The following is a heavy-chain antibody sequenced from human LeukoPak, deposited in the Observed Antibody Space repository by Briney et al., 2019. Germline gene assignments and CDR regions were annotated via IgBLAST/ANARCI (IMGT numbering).Heavy chain of an antibody. Sequence: SETLSLTXTVSGGSISTSAFYWGWIRQPPGKGLEWIGSIYDSGNEFYNPSLKSRVTISADTSKNQFSLKLNSVTAADTAMYYCARQISDYYYYYMDVWGEGITVTVSS. J-gene: IGHJ6*03. V-gene: IGHV4-39*01. CDR2: IYDSGNE. D-gene: IGHD2/OR15-2a*01. CDR1: GGSISTSAFY. CDR3: ARQISDYYYYYMDV.